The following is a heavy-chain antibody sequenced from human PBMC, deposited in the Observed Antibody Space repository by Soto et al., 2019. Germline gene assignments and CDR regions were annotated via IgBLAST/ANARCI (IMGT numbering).Heavy chain of an antibody. J-gene: IGHJ6*02. CDR3: ARGYCSGGSCYSFLGSYYYYYGMDV. Sequence: GASVKVSCKASGYTFTNYVIHWVRQAPGQRLEWMGWIHAGNGNTNYAQKLQGRVTMNTDTSTSTAYMELRSLRSDDTAVYYCARGYCSGGSCYSFLGSYYYYYGMDVWGQGTTVTVSS. D-gene: IGHD2-15*01. CDR2: IHAGNGNT. V-gene: IGHV1-3*01. CDR1: GYTFTNYV.